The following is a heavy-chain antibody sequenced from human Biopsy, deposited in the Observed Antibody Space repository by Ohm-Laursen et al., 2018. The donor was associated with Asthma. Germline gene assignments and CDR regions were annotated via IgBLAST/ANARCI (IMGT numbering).Heavy chain of an antibody. CDR3: AREKAYGSGSLYGMDV. D-gene: IGHD3-10*01. V-gene: IGHV4-31*03. CDR1: GGSLTSAY. J-gene: IGHJ6*02. Sequence: TLSLTCTVSGGSLTSAYWSWVRQYPEKGLEWIGYIYHSGTTFYNPSLKSRVPMSVDTSKNQGSLKLSSVTAADTAVYYCAREKAYGSGSLYGMDVWGHGTTVTVSS. CDR2: IYHSGTT.